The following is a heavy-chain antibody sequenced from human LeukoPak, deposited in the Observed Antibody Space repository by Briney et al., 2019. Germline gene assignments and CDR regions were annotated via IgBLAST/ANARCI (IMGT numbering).Heavy chain of an antibody. D-gene: IGHD3-22*01. CDR2: IDTDGDT. J-gene: IGHJ3*02. V-gene: IGHV3-13*01. CDR1: GFTFSSYD. CDR3: ARGDYFDSSGYYYTEDAFAI. Sequence: PGGSLRLSCAASGFTFSSYDMHWVRQATGKGLEWVSAIDTDGDTYYPGSVKGRFTISRENAKNSLYLQMNSLRAGDTAVYYCARGDYFDSSGYYYTEDAFAIWRQGTMVTVSS.